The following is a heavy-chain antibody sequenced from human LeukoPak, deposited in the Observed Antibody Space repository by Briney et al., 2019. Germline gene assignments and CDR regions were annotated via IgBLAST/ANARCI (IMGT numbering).Heavy chain of an antibody. V-gene: IGHV1-8*01. D-gene: IGHD3-16*02. CDR2: MNPNSGNT. J-gene: IGHJ3*02. CDR3: ARVQSQFFIVSPGNAFDI. Sequence: ASVKVSCKASGYTFTSYDINWVRQATGQGLEWMGWMNPNSGNTGYAQKFQGRVTMTRDTSISTAYMELSSLRFEDTAVYYCARVQSQFFIVSPGNAFDIWGQGTMVTVSS. CDR1: GYTFTSYD.